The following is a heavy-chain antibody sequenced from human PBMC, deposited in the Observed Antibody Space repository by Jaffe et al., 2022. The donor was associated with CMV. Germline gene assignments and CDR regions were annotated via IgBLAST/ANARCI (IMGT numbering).Heavy chain of an antibody. CDR1: GFTFSSYG. CDR3: AKDLEAVAGTGLDY. D-gene: IGHD6-19*01. V-gene: IGHV3-30*18. J-gene: IGHJ4*02. CDR2: ISYDGSNK. Sequence: QVQLVESGGGVVQPGRSLRLSCAASGFTFSSYGMHWVRQAPGKGLEWVAVISYDGSNKYYADSVKGRFTISRDNSKNTLYLQMNSLRAEDTAVYYCAKDLEAVAGTGLDYWGQGTLVTVSS.